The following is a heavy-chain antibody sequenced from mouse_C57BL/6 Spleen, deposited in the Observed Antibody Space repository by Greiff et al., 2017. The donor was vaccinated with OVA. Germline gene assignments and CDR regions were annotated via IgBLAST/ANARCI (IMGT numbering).Heavy chain of an antibody. D-gene: IGHD1-1*01. J-gene: IGHJ1*03. CDR3: ARSYYGSSYDWGWYFDV. Sequence: EVMLVESGGGLVKPGGSLKLSCAASGFTFSDYGMHWVRQAPEKGLEWVAYISSGSSTIYYADTVKGRFTISRDNAKNTLFLQMTSLRSEDTAMYYCARSYYGSSYDWGWYFDVWGTGTTVTVSS. V-gene: IGHV5-17*01. CDR1: GFTFSDYG. CDR2: ISSGSSTI.